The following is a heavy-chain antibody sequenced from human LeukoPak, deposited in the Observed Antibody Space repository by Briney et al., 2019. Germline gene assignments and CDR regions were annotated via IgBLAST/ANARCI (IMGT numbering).Heavy chain of an antibody. J-gene: IGHJ5*02. CDR3: ARDRSVQATIFGVVKWFDP. V-gene: IGHV1-18*01. D-gene: IGHD3-3*01. CDR1: GYTFTSYG. CDR2: ISAYNGNT. Sequence: ASVKVSCKASGYTFTSYGISWVRQAPGQGLEWMGWISAYNGNTNYAQKLQGRVTMTTDTSTSTAYMELRSLRSDDTAVYYCARDRSVQATIFGVVKWFDPWGQGTLVTVSS.